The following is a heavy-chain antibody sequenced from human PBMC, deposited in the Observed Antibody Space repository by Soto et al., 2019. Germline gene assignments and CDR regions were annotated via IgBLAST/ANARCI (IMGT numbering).Heavy chain of an antibody. CDR3: AREMRAVAVPGPTFDP. CDR2: IIPVFGTA. CDR1: GGTFSSYA. Sequence: QVQLVQSGAEVKKPGSSVKVSCKASGGTFSSYAISWVRQAPGQGLEWMGGIIPVFGTANYAQKFQGRVTITADESTSTAYRELSSLRAEDTAVYYCAREMRAVAVPGPTFDPWGQGTLVTVSS. J-gene: IGHJ5*02. D-gene: IGHD6-19*01. V-gene: IGHV1-69*01.